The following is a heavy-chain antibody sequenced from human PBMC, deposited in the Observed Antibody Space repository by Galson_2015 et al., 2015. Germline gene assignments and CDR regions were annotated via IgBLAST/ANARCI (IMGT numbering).Heavy chain of an antibody. V-gene: IGHV3-33*01. Sequence: SLRLSCAASGFTFSSYGMHWVRQAPGKGLEWVAVIWYDGSNKYYADSVKGRFTISRDNSKNTLYLQMNSLRAEDTAVYYCARGDTAMGDYYYYYGMDVWGQGTTVTVSS. CDR2: IWYDGSNK. D-gene: IGHD5-18*01. CDR3: ARGDTAMGDYYYYYGMDV. J-gene: IGHJ6*02. CDR1: GFTFSSYG.